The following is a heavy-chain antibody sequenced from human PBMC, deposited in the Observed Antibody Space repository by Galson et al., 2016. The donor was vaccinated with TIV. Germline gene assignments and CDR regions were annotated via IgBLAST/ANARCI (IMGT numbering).Heavy chain of an antibody. V-gene: IGHV3-53*01. CDR1: GFDVSRNY. CDR2: LYVLGTT. CDR3: ATTGGTNWNYFDN. D-gene: IGHD1/OR15-1a*01. Sequence: SLRLSCAASGFDVSRNYMNWVRQAPGKGLEWVSVLYVLGTTCYADSVKGRFTVSRDTSKNTLYLEMSTLRAEDTAVYYCATTGGTNWNYFDNWGQGTLVTVSS. J-gene: IGHJ4*02.